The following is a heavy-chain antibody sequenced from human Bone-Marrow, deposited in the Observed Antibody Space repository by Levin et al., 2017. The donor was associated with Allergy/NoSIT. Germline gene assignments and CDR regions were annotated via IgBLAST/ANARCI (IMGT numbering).Heavy chain of an antibody. Sequence: KGLEWLGHIFYTGTTKYNPSLSSRVTIALGASANQFHLTLLSVTAADTALYYCARALRHDFWSGYSHFDLWGRGTLVAVSS. D-gene: IGHD3-3*01. J-gene: IGHJ2*01. V-gene: IGHV4-59*01. CDR2: IFYTGTT. CDR3: ARALRHDFWSGYSHFDL.